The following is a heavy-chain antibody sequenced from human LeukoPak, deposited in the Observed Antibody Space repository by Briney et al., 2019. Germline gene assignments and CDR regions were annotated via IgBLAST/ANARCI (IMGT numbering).Heavy chain of an antibody. Sequence: PSQTLSLTCTVSGGSISSGSYYWSWIRQPAGKGLEWIGRIYTSGSTNYNPSLKSRVTISVYTSKNQFSLKLSSVTAADPDVYYCARTNYDFWSGRFDYWGQGTLVNVSS. J-gene: IGHJ4*02. CDR3: ARTNYDFWSGRFDY. V-gene: IGHV4-61*02. CDR1: GGSISSGSYY. CDR2: IYTSGST. D-gene: IGHD3-3*01.